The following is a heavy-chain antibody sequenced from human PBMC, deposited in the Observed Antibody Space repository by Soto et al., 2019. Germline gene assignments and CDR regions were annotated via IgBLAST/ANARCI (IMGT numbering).Heavy chain of an antibody. V-gene: IGHV4-39*01. CDR1: GGSVTNSSYY. CDR2: VYYRGRS. J-gene: IGHJ4*02. CDR3: VSQRTTVPTQAYFDY. D-gene: IGHD4-17*01. Sequence: PSETLSLTCTVSGGSVTNSSYYWGWIRQSPGKGLEWIGSVYYRGRSYSKSSVKSRVTISVDTSKNRFSLSLNSVTASDTAVYFCVSQRTTVPTQAYFDYWGPGAVGNVSS.